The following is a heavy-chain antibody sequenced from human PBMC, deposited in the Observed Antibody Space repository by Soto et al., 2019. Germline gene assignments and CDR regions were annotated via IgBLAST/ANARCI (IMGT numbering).Heavy chain of an antibody. CDR3: ARVGITGTKGPMDV. V-gene: IGHV1-18*01. CDR2: ISAYNGNT. Sequence: GASVKVSFQASGYTFTNYCISWGRQAPGQGLERMGWISAYNGNTNYAQKLQGRVTMTTDTSTSTAYMELRSLRSDDTAVYYCARVGITGTKGPMDVWGKGTTVTVSS. J-gene: IGHJ6*03. D-gene: IGHD1-20*01. CDR1: GYTFTNYC.